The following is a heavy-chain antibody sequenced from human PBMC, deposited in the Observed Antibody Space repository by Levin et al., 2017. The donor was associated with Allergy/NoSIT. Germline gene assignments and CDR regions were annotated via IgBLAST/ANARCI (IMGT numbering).Heavy chain of an antibody. CDR2: ISYDGSNK. CDR3: AKDWRWLVRNYYYGMDV. D-gene: IGHD6-19*01. J-gene: IGHJ6*02. V-gene: IGHV3-30*18. Sequence: AGGSLRLSCAASGFTFSSYGMHWVRQAPGKGLEWVAVISYDGSNKYYADSVKGRFTISRDNSKNTLYLQMNSLRAEDTAVYYCAKDWRWLVRNYYYGMDVWGQGTTVTVSS. CDR1: GFTFSSYG.